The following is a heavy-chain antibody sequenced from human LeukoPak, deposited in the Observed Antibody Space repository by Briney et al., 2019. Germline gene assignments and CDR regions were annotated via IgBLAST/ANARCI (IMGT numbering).Heavy chain of an antibody. CDR1: AFPFSSYG. Sequence: GGSLRLSCAASAFPFSSYGMHWVRQAPGKGLEWVAVIWHDGSHKYYADSVTGRFTISRDDSKNTLYLQMNSLRAEDTAVYYCASGVYSSGWYLDYWGQGTLVTVSS. CDR3: ASGVYSSGWYLDY. CDR2: IWHDGSHK. D-gene: IGHD6-19*01. J-gene: IGHJ4*02. V-gene: IGHV3-33*01.